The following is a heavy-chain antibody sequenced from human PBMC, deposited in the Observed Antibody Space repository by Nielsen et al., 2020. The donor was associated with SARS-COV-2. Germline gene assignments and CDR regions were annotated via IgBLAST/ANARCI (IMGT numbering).Heavy chain of an antibody. Sequence: GESLKISCAASGFTFSSYAMSWVRQAPGKGLEWVSGIIGSGRGTYYADSVKGRFTISRDNSKDTLYLQMNSLRAEDTAVYYCARSYYDYYFDYWGQGTLVTVSS. CDR2: IIGSGRGT. D-gene: IGHD5-12*01. CDR3: ARSYYDYYFDY. CDR1: GFTFSSYA. J-gene: IGHJ4*02. V-gene: IGHV3-23*01.